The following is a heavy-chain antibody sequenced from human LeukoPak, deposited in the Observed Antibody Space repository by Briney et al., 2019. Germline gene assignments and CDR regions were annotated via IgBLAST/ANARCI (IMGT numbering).Heavy chain of an antibody. CDR1: GYTFTGYY. Sequence: ASVKVSCKASGYTFTGYYMHWVRQAPGQGLEWMGWISAYNGNTNYAQKLQGRVTMTTDTSTSTAYMELRSLRSDDTAVYYCARGPGWGGPVGAFDIWGQGTMVTVSS. D-gene: IGHD3-16*01. CDR2: ISAYNGNT. J-gene: IGHJ3*02. V-gene: IGHV1-18*04. CDR3: ARGPGWGGPVGAFDI.